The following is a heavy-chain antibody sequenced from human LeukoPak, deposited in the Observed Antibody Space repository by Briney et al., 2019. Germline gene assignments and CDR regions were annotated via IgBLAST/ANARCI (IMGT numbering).Heavy chain of an antibody. J-gene: IGHJ5*02. V-gene: IGHV4-59*01. CDR3: ARLGLGDGACWFDP. Sequence: KPSETLSLTCTVSGGSINTYYWSWIRQPPGKGLEWIGFVYYSGRTSYNPSLKSRVTISVDTSKSQFSLRLSSVTAADTAMYYCARLGLGDGACWFDPWGQGTLVTVSS. CDR2: VYYSGRT. CDR1: GGSINTYY. D-gene: IGHD3-10*01.